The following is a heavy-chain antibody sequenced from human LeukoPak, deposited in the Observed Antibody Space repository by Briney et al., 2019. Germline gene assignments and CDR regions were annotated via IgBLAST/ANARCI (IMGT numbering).Heavy chain of an antibody. D-gene: IGHD6-19*01. V-gene: IGHV3-21*01. CDR1: GFTFRSYS. Sequence: GGSLRLSCAASGFTFRSYSMNWVRQAPGKGLEWVSSISSSSSYIHYADSVKGRFAISRDNAKNSLYLQMHSLRAEDTAVYYCARSSVAGTGDAWGKGTTVTVSS. CDR3: ARSSVAGTGDA. J-gene: IGHJ6*04. CDR2: ISSSSSYI.